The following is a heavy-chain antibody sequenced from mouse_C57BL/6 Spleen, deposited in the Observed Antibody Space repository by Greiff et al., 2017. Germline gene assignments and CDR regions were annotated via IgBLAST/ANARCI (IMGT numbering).Heavy chain of an antibody. CDR1: GYTFTSYW. CDR2: IHPNSGST. V-gene: IGHV1-64*01. Sequence: QVQLQQSGAELVKPGASVKLSCKASGYTFTSYWMHWVKQRPGQGLEWIGMIHPNSGSTNYNEKFKSKATLTVHKSSSTAYMQLSSLTSEDSAVYYCAAIYYYGSSVEAYWGQGTLVTVSA. D-gene: IGHD1-1*01. CDR3: AAIYYYGSSVEAY. J-gene: IGHJ3*01.